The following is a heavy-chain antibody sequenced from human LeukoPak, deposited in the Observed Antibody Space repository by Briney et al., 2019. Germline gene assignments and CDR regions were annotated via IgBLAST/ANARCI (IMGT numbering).Heavy chain of an antibody. CDR3: ARVRGSSCDY. CDR2: PRGDNGDT. Sequence: ASVTVSCKTSGYMVSDYYMHWVRQAPGQGLEWMGWPRGDNGDTDSPQKFKGRVTMTRDTATNTAYMQLSRLTYDDTAMYFCARVRGSSCDYWGQGTLVTVSS. CDR1: GYMVSDYY. D-gene: IGHD6-13*01. J-gene: IGHJ4*02. V-gene: IGHV1-2*02.